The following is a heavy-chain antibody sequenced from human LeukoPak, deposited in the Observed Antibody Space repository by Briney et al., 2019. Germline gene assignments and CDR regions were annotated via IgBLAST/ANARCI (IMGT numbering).Heavy chain of an antibody. CDR3: ARIRPQYDILTGYYVTRLFDY. CDR2: INHSGST. D-gene: IGHD3-9*01. Sequence: SETLSLTCTVSGNSISSYYWSWIRQPPGKGLEWIGEINHSGSTNYNPSLKSRVTISVDTSKNQFSLKLSSVTAADTAVYYCARIRPQYDILTGYYVTRLFDYWGQGTLVTVSS. CDR1: GNSISSYY. J-gene: IGHJ4*02. V-gene: IGHV4-34*01.